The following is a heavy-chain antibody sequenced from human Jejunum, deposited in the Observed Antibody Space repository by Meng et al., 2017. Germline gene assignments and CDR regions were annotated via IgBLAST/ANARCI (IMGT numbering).Heavy chain of an antibody. V-gene: IGHV5-51*01. D-gene: IGHD6-13*01. J-gene: IGHJ5*02. CDR1: GYSFTNYW. Sequence: GESLKTPRKGSGYSFTNYWIGWVRQLPGQGLEWMGIIYPGDSHTIYSPSFQGQITIPADKSIGTAYLQWSSLKASATAIYYCARGQQVTRSRWFDPWGQGTLVTVSS. CDR3: ARGQQVTRSRWFDP. CDR2: IYPGDSHT.